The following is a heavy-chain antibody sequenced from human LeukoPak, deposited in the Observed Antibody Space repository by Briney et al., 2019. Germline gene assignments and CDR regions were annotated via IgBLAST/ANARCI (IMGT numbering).Heavy chain of an antibody. CDR2: IIPIFGTA. CDR3: ARDRYGAVPFNWFDP. CDR1: GGTFSSYA. J-gene: IGHJ5*02. Sequence: VASVKVSCKASGGTFSSYAISWVRQAPGQGLEWMGGIIPIFGTANYAQKFQGRVTITADESTSTAYMELSSLRSEDTAVYYCARDRYGAVPFNWFDPWGQGTLVTVSS. D-gene: IGHD4-17*01. V-gene: IGHV1-69*13.